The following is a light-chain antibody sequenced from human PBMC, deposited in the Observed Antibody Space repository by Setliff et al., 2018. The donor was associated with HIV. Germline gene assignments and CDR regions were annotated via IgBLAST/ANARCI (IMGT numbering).Light chain of an antibody. CDR3: SSFRTSRKFV. Sequence: QSALTQPASVSGSPGQSITISCTGTSSDVGLYNFVSWYQQHPGKVPKLIIYDVTNRPSGISHRFSGAKSGNTASLTISGLQADDEADYYCSSFRTSRKFVFGTGTKVPS. CDR2: DVT. CDR1: SSDVGLYNF. V-gene: IGLV2-14*01. J-gene: IGLJ1*01.